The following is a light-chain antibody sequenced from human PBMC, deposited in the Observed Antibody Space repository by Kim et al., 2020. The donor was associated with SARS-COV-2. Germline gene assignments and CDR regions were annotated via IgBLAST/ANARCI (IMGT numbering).Light chain of an antibody. J-gene: IGLJ3*02. Sequence: NFMLTQPHSVSESPGKTVTISCTRSSGSIADNYVQWYQQRPGSSPTTVIYEDNRRPSGVPARFSGSTDSSSNSASLTISGLRTEDEADYYCHSYDSRNHWVFGGGTQLTVL. V-gene: IGLV6-57*01. CDR3: HSYDSRNHWV. CDR1: SGSIADNY. CDR2: EDN.